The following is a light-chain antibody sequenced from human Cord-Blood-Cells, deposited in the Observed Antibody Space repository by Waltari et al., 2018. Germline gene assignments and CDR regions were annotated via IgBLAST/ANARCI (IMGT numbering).Light chain of an antibody. CDR1: QSISSY. CDR3: QQSYSTPPWT. V-gene: IGKV1-39*01. CDR2: AAS. J-gene: IGKJ1*01. Sequence: DIQMTQSQSYLSASAGERVTITCRSSQSISSYLNWYQQKPGKAHKLLIYAASSLQSGVPSRFSGSGSGTDFTLTISSLQPEDFATYYCQQSYSTPPWTFGQGTKVEIK.